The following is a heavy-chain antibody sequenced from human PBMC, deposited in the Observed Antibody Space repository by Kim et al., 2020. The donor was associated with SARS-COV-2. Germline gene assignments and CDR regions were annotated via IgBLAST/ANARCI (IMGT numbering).Heavy chain of an antibody. D-gene: IGHD2-15*01. J-gene: IGHJ5*02. CDR1: GFIFDDFA. CDR2: ISWDSETT. V-gene: IGHV3-9*01. CDR3: VKGSWCS. Sequence: GGSLRLSCAASGFIFDDFAMHWVRQAPGKGLEWVSGISWDSETTDYADSVKGRFTISRDNAKNSLYLQMNSLRLEDTAFYYCVKGSWCSWGQGILVTVSS.